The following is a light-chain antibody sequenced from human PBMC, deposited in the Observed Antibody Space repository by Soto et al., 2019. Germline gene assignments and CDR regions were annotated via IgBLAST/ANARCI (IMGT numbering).Light chain of an antibody. CDR2: GAS. CDR3: QQYCNSRWT. V-gene: IGKV3-20*01. J-gene: IGKJ1*01. CDR1: QSVSSRY. Sequence: EIVLTQSPGTLSLSPGDRATLSCRASQSVSSRYLACHQQKSGQAPSLLISGASITAAGIPESFSGSGCGTVFTPTISRLQPEDFAEYYCQQYCNSRWTFGQGTKVEIK.